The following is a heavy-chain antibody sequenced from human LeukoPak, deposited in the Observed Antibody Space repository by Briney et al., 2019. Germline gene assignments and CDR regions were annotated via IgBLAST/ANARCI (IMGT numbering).Heavy chain of an antibody. CDR2: IYPGGNT. D-gene: IGHD3/OR15-3a*01. CDR1: GHSVSSGYY. V-gene: IGHV4-38-2*02. CDR3: ASERGLVIIGGIDY. J-gene: IGHJ4*02. Sequence: PSETLSLTCTVSGHSVSSGYYWGWIRQPPGKGLEWIGSIYPGGNTYYNPSLKSRVTISLDTSKNQFSLKLSSVTAADTAVYYCASERGLVIIGGIDYWGQGTLVTVSS.